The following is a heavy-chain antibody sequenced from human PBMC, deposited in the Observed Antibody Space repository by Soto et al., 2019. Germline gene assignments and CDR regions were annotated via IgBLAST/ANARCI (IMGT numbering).Heavy chain of an antibody. V-gene: IGHV3-21*01. CDR3: ARDLRGSSSPPGY. J-gene: IGHJ4*02. CDR2: ISSSSSYI. D-gene: IGHD6-6*01. CDR1: GFTFSSYS. Sequence: PGGSLRLSCAASGFTFSSYSMNWVRQAPGKGLEWVSSISSSSSYIYYADSVKGRFTISRDNAKNSLYLQMNSLRAEDTAVYYCARDLRGSSSPPGYWGQGTLVTVSS.